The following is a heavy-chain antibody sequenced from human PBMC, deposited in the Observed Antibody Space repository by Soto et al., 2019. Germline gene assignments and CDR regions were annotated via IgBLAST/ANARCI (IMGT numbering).Heavy chain of an antibody. CDR2: INPNSGGT. Sequence: QVQLVQSGAEVKKPGASVKVSCKASGYTFTGYYMHWVRQAPGQGLEWVGWINPNSGGTNYAQKFQGWVTMTRETAISTAYMELSRLRSDDTAVYYCARGDYGDVHAFYLWGQGTMVTVSS. D-gene: IGHD4-17*01. J-gene: IGHJ3*01. CDR3: ARGDYGDVHAFYL. V-gene: IGHV1-2*04. CDR1: GYTFTGYY.